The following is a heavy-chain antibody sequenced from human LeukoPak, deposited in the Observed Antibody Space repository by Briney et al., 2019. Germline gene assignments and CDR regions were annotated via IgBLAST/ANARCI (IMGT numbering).Heavy chain of an antibody. V-gene: IGHV3-48*01. CDR2: ISSSSSTI. CDR1: GFTFSSYS. Sequence: GGSLRLSCAASGFTFSSYSMNWVRQAPGKGLEWVSYISSSSSTIYYADSVKGRFTISRDNAKNSLYLQMNSLRAEDTAVYYCAILDCRGGSGRTGGYWGQGTLVTVSS. J-gene: IGHJ4*02. CDR3: AILDCRGGSGRTGGY. D-gene: IGHD2-15*01.